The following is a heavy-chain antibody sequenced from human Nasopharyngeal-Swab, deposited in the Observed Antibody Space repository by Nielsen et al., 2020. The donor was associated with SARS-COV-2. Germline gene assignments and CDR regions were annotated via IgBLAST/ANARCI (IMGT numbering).Heavy chain of an antibody. J-gene: IGHJ4*02. CDR2: ISSSSSYI. V-gene: IGHV3-21*01. CDR1: GFTFTSHS. D-gene: IGHD3-3*01. Sequence: GGSLRLSCAVSGFTFTSHSMNWVRRPPGKGLEWISSISSSSSYIYYADSVKGRFTISRDNAKNSLYLQMNSLRAEDTAVYYCARGPTIFGVVIAYWGQGTLVTVSS. CDR3: ARGPTIFGVVIAY.